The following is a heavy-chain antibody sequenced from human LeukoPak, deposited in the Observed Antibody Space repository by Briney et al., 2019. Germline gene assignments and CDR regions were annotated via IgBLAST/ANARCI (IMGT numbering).Heavy chain of an antibody. J-gene: IGHJ6*03. D-gene: IGHD6-13*01. CDR1: GGSISNYY. CDR3: ARLQSAGTEYYYMDV. Sequence: SETLSLTCAVSGGSISNYYWTWIRQPPGKGLEWIGYTYYSGRAKYNPSLKSRVSISLDTSKTEFSLRLSSVTAADTAAYYCARLQSAGTEYYYMDVWGKGTTVTVSS. CDR2: TYYSGRA. V-gene: IGHV4-59*08.